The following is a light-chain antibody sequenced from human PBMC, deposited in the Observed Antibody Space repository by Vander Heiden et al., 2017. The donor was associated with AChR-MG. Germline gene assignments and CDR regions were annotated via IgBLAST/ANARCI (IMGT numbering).Light chain of an antibody. CDR1: QSISSY. Sequence: DIQMTQSPSSLSASVGDRVTITCRASQSISSYLNWYQQKPGKAPKLLIYAASSLQSGVPSRFSGSGSGTDFTLTISSLQPEDFATYYCQQSYGTQVKFAQGTKVEIK. V-gene: IGKV1-39*01. CDR3: QQSYGTQVK. J-gene: IGKJ1*01. CDR2: AAS.